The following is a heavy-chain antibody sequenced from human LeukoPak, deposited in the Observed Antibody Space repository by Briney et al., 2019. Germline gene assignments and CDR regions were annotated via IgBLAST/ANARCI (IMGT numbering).Heavy chain of an antibody. Sequence: GGSLRLSCAASGFTFSGSAMHWVRQASGEGLEWVGRIRSKANSYATAYAASVKGRFTISRDDSKNTAYLQMNSLKTEDTAVYYCTRSRYFDWLHEYFQHWGQGTLVTVSS. CDR3: TRSRYFDWLHEYFQH. J-gene: IGHJ1*01. CDR2: IRSKANSYAT. CDR1: GFTFSGSA. V-gene: IGHV3-73*01. D-gene: IGHD3-9*01.